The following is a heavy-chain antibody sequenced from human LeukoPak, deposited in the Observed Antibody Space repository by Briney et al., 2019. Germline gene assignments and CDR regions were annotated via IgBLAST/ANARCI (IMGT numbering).Heavy chain of an antibody. CDR1: GYTFTSYY. CDR3: ARDPPYSSVARRFDY. D-gene: IGHD6-19*01. V-gene: IGHV1-46*01. CDR2: INPSGGST. Sequence: ASVTVSFMASGYTFTSYYMHWVRQAPGQGLEWMGIINPSGGSTSYAQKFQGRVTMTRDTSTSTVYMELSSLRSEDTAVYYCARDPPYSSVARRFDYWGQGTLVTVSS. J-gene: IGHJ4*02.